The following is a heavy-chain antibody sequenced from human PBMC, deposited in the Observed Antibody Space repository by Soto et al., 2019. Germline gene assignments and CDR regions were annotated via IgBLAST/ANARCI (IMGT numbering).Heavy chain of an antibody. V-gene: IGHV3-74*01. CDR1: GFTFSSYW. CDR3: ARDPGGGFDILTGPYYFDY. J-gene: IGHJ4*02. Sequence: PGGSLRLSCAASGFTFSSYWMHWVRQAPGKGLVWVSRINSDGSSTSYADSVKGRFTISRDNAKNTLYLQMNSLRAEDTAVYYCARDPGGGFDILTGPYYFDYWGQGTLVTVSS. CDR2: INSDGSST. D-gene: IGHD3-9*01.